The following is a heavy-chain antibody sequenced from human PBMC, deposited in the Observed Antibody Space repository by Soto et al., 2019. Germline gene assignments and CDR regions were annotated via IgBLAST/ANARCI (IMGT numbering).Heavy chain of an antibody. J-gene: IGHJ4*02. CDR3: ASSATMVTTIDY. CDR1: DGSISSYY. D-gene: IGHD4-17*01. V-gene: IGHV4-59*08. CDR2: IYYSGST. Sequence: SETLSLTCTVSDGSISSYYWSWIRQPPGKGLEWIAYIYYSGSTNYNPSLKSRVTISIDTSKNQFSLKLSSVTAADTAVYYCASSATMVTTIDYWGQGTLVTVSS.